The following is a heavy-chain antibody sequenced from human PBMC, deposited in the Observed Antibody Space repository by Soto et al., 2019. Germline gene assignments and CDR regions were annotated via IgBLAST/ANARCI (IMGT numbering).Heavy chain of an antibody. CDR1: GLISSSYA. Sequence: LGGSPGLSCAASGLISSSYAMSWVRQAPGKGLEWVSAISGSGGTTYYADSVKGRFTISRDNSKNTLYLQMNSLRAEDTAVYYCANDFPVVPGATTDWFDPCVQGT. CDR3: ANDFPVVPGATTDWFDP. J-gene: IGHJ5*02. V-gene: IGHV3-23*01. D-gene: IGHD2-2*01. CDR2: ISGSGGTT.